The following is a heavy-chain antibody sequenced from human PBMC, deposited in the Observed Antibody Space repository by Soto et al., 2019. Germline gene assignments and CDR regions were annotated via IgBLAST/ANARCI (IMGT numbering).Heavy chain of an antibody. CDR1: GYTFTSYD. Sequence: QVQLVQSGAEVKKPGASVKVSCKASGYTFTSYDINWVRQATGQGLEWMGWLNPNSGNTGYAQKFQGRVTMTRNTSISTAYMELSSLRSEDTAVYYCARERSAAGTGWFDPWGQGTLVTVSS. V-gene: IGHV1-8*01. CDR2: LNPNSGNT. D-gene: IGHD6-13*01. J-gene: IGHJ5*02. CDR3: ARERSAAGTGWFDP.